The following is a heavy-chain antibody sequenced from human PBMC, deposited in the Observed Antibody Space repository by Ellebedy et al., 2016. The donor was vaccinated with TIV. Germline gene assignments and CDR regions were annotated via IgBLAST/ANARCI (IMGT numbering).Heavy chain of an antibody. J-gene: IGHJ5*02. CDR2: INPNSGVT. D-gene: IGHD3-10*01. V-gene: IGHV1-2*04. Sequence: AASVKVSCKASGYTFTSYDINWVRQATGQGLEWMGWINPNSGVTNYAQKFQDWVTMTRDTSITTAYMELSRLKSDDTAVYYCARAPSILYGSGSYRFVPWGQGTLVTVSS. CDR3: ARAPSILYGSGSYRFVP. CDR1: GYTFTSYD.